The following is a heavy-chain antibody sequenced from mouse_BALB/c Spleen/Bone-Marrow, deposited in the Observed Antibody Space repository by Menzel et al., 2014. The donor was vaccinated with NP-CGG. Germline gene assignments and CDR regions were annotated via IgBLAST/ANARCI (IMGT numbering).Heavy chain of an antibody. CDR1: GFNIKDTY. J-gene: IGHJ4*01. Sequence: DVQLQESGAELVKPGASVKLSCTASGFNIKDTYMHWVKQRPEQGLEWIGRIDPANGNTKYDPKFQGKATITAGTSSNTAYLQLSSLTSEDTAVYYCARWEYYAMDYWGQGTSVTVSS. D-gene: IGHD4-1*01. CDR3: ARWEYYAMDY. CDR2: IDPANGNT. V-gene: IGHV14-3*02.